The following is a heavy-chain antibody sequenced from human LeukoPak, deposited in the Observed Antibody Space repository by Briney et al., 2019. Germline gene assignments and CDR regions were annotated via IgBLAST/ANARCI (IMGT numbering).Heavy chain of an antibody. V-gene: IGHV4-59*12. Sequence: SETLSLTCTVSGGSISSYYWSWIRQPPGKGLEWIGYIYYSGSTNYNPSLKSRVTISVDTSKNQFPLKLSSVTAADTAVYYCARVTIFGDLWGQGTLVTVSS. J-gene: IGHJ4*02. D-gene: IGHD3-3*01. CDR2: IYYSGST. CDR3: ARVTIFGDL. CDR1: GGSISSYY.